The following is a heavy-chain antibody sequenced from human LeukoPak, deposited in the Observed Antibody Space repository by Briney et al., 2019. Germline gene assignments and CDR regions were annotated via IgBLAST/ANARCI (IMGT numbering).Heavy chain of an antibody. CDR2: INPNSGGT. CDR1: VYTFNVYF. J-gene: IGHJ4*02. CDR3: ASGRGSGSLR. V-gene: IGHV1-2*02. Sequence: ASVTVSCKASVYTFNVYFMQWVRQAPGQGLEWMGWINPNSGGTNYAQKFQGRVTMTLDTSNSAAYMELTSLTPDDTAIYYCASGRGSGSLRWGQGTLVTVSS. D-gene: IGHD1-26*01.